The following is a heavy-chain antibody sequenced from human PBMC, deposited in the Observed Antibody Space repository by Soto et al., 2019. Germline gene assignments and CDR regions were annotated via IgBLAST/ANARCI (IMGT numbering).Heavy chain of an antibody. CDR2: IWYDGSNQ. CDR3: AKGPRYYYDSSGYYR. J-gene: IGHJ5*02. V-gene: IGHV3-33*06. D-gene: IGHD3-22*01. CDR1: GFTFSSYG. Sequence: QVQLVESGGGVVQPGRSLRLSCVASGFTFSSYGMHWVRQAPGKGLEWVAVIWYDGSNQYYADSVKGRFTISRDSSRNTLYLQLNSLRAEDTAVYYCAKGPRYYYDSSGYYRWGQGTLVTVSS.